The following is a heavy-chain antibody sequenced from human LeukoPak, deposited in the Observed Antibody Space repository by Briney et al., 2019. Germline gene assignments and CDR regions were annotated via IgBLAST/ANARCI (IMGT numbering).Heavy chain of an antibody. CDR2: INPNSGDT. CDR3: ARDGALDY. V-gene: IGHV1-2*02. D-gene: IGHD1-26*01. CDR1: GYTFTGYY. J-gene: IGHJ4*02. Sequence: ASVKVSCKASGYTFTGYYMHRVRQAPGQGLEGMGWINPNSGDTNYAQKFQGSVTMTRDTSIRTAYMELSSLRSDDTAIYYCARDGALDYWGQGTLVTVYS.